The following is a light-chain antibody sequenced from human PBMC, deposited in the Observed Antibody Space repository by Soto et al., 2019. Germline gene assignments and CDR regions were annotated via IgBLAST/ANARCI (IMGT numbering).Light chain of an antibody. Sequence: EIVLTQSPGTLPLSPGERATLSCRASQSVSSNYLVWYQQKPGQAPRPRIYGASSRATGIPDRFSGRGSGTDFTLTISRLEPEDFAVYYCQQYANSQFTFGQGTKLEIK. CDR2: GAS. J-gene: IGKJ2*01. CDR3: QQYANSQFT. V-gene: IGKV3-20*01. CDR1: QSVSSNY.